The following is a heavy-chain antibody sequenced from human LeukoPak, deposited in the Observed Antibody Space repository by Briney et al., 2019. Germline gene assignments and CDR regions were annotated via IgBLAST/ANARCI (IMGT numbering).Heavy chain of an antibody. CDR1: GFIFSSYS. V-gene: IGHV3-21*01. CDR2: TSRSNGYI. D-gene: IGHD3-10*01. CDR3: ARLQEFGSYGMDV. J-gene: IGHJ6*02. Sequence: GGSLRLSCAASGFIFSSYSMNWVRQAPGKGLEWVSSTSRSNGYIYYADSVKGRFTISRDNAKNSLYLQMNSLRAEDTAVYYCARLQEFGSYGMDVWGQGTTVTVSS.